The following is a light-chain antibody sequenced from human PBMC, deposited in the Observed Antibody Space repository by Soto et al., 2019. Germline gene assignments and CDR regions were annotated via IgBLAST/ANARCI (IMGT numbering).Light chain of an antibody. CDR1: QSIIINY. Sequence: EIVLTPSPGTLSLSLGERATLSCRASQSIIINYLAWYQQKPGQAPRLLIYGASSRASGIPDRFSGSGSGTDFTLTISRVVPEDFAVYYCQQIRSSPLTFGGGTKVDIK. V-gene: IGKV3-20*01. CDR3: QQIRSSPLT. CDR2: GAS. J-gene: IGKJ4*01.